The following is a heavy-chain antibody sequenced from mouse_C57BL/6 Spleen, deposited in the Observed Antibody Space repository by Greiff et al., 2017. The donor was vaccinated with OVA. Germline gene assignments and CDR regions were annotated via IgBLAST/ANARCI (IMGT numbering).Heavy chain of an antibody. CDR2: IWSGGST. Sequence: VQLQQSGPGLVQPSQSLSITCPVSGFSLTSYGVHWVRQSPGKGLEWLGVIWSGGSTDYNAAFISRLSISKDNSKSQVFFKMNSLQADDTAIYYCARMDAWFAYWGQGTLVTVSA. CDR3: ARMDAWFAY. J-gene: IGHJ3*01. V-gene: IGHV2-2*01. CDR1: GFSLTSYG.